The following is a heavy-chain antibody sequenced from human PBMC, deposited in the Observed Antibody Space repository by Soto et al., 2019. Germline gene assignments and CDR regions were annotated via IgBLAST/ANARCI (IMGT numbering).Heavy chain of an antibody. CDR1: GGSISSGGYY. CDR2: IYYSGST. V-gene: IGHV4-31*03. CDR3: AARITMVRGVIINYYGMDV. Sequence: QVQLQESGPGLVKPSQTLSLTCTVSGGSISSGGYYWSWIRQHLGKGLEWIGYIYYSGSTYYNPSLKSRVTISVDTSKNQFSLKLSSVTAADTAVYYCAARITMVRGVIINYYGMDVWGQGTTVTVSS. D-gene: IGHD3-10*01. J-gene: IGHJ6*02.